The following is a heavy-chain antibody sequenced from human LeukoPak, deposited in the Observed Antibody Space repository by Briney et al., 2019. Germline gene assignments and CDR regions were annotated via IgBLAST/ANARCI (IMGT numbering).Heavy chain of an antibody. D-gene: IGHD6-13*01. V-gene: IGHV3-33*01. CDR1: GFTFSSYG. CDR3: ARALVRYYYYYGMDV. Sequence: PGGSLRLSCAASGFTFSSYGMHWVRQAPGKGLEWVAVIWYDGSNKYYADSVKGRFTISRDNSKNTLYLQMNSLRAEDTAVYYCARALVRYYYYYGMDVWGQGTTVTVSS. J-gene: IGHJ6*02. CDR2: IWYDGSNK.